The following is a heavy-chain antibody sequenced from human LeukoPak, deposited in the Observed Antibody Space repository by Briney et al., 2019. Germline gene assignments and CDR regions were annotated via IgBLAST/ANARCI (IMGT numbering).Heavy chain of an antibody. J-gene: IGHJ5*02. V-gene: IGHV1-24*01. CDR1: GYTLTELS. CDR2: FDPEDGET. D-gene: IGHD3-10*01. Sequence: ASVKVSCKVSGYTLTELSMHWVRQAPGKGLEWMGGFDPEDGETIYAQKFQGRDTMTEDTSTDTAYMELSSLRSEDTAVYYCATLSRITMVRGAIPLHNWFDPWGQGTLVTVSS. CDR3: ATLSRITMVRGAIPLHNWFDP.